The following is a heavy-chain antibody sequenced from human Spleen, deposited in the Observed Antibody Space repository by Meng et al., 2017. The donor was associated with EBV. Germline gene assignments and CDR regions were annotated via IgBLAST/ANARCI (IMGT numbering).Heavy chain of an antibody. V-gene: IGHV4-4*02. Sequence: QVSRQGFVPGWVNASGPVSLSCAVSGGSISSSNWWSWVRQPPGKGLEWIGEIYHSGSTNYNPSLKSRVTISVDKSKNQFSLKLSSVTAADTAVYYCARVYYDFWSGYYFTHWGQGTLVTVSS. CDR2: IYHSGST. J-gene: IGHJ1*01. CDR3: ARVYYDFWSGYYFTH. D-gene: IGHD3-3*01. CDR1: GGSISSSNW.